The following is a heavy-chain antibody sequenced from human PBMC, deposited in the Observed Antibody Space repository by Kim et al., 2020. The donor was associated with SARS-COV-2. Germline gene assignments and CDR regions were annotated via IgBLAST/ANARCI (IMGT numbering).Heavy chain of an antibody. CDR1: GGSFSGYY. CDR2: INHSGST. V-gene: IGHV4-34*01. J-gene: IGHJ6*02. CDR3: ARGVKVGATRVYYYYGMDV. D-gene: IGHD1-26*01. Sequence: SETLSLTCAVYGGSFSGYYWSWIRQPPGKGLEWIGEINHSGSTNYNPSLKSRVTISVDTSKNQFSLKLSSVTAADTAVYYCARGVKVGATRVYYYYGMDVWGQGTTVTVSS.